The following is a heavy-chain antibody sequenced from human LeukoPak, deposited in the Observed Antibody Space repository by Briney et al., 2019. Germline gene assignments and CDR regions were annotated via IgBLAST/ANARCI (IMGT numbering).Heavy chain of an antibody. D-gene: IGHD6-13*01. CDR2: INPNSDGT. CDR3: ARSGATAVGVVDS. Sequence: ASVKVSCKASGYTFTGYYMHWVRQAPGQGPEWMGWINPNSDGTYYAQKFQGRVTMTRDTSISTAYMELSRLKSDDTAVYYCARSGATAVGVVDSWGQGTLVTVSS. J-gene: IGHJ4*02. CDR1: GYTFTGYY. V-gene: IGHV1-2*02.